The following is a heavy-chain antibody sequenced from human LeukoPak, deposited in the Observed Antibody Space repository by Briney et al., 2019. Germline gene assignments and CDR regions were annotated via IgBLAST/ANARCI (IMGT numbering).Heavy chain of an antibody. CDR3: ARAATYSSGWSKSLDY. CDR2: IKQDGSEK. CDR1: GFTFSSYW. J-gene: IGHJ4*02. Sequence: GGSLRLSCAASGFTFSSYWMSWVRQAPGKGLEWVANIKQDGSEKYYVDSVKGRFTISRDNAKNSLYLQMNSLRAEDTAVYYCARAATYSSGWSKSLDYWGQGTLVTVSS. V-gene: IGHV3-7*03. D-gene: IGHD6-19*01.